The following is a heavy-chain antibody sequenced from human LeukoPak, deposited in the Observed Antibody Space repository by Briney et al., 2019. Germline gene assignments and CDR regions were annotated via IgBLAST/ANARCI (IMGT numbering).Heavy chain of an antibody. J-gene: IGHJ5*02. CDR3: ARGKRKLTMVRGVPSWFDP. V-gene: IGHV4-34*01. CDR1: GGSFSGYY. Sequence: PSETLSLTCAVSGGSFSGYYWSWIRQPPGKGLEWIGEINHSGSTNYNPSLKSRVTISVDKSKNQFSLKLSSVTAADTAVYYCARGKRKLTMVRGVPSWFDPWGQGTQLTLSS. D-gene: IGHD3-10*01. CDR2: INHSGST.